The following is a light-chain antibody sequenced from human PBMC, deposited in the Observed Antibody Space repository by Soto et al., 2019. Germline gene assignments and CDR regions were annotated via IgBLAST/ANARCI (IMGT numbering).Light chain of an antibody. CDR1: QGISDY. CDR2: GAS. J-gene: IGKJ4*01. Sequence: DIQLTQSPSFLSASVGDRVTISCRASQGISDYLAWYQQKPGKAPKLLIYGASTLQSGVPSRFSGSASGTQFPPTFSTLAPKNFATFFCKKFNLSPLTFGGGTKLEIK. V-gene: IGKV1-9*01. CDR3: KKFNLSPLT.